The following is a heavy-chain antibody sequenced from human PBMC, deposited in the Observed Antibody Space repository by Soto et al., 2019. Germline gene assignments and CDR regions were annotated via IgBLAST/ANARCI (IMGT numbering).Heavy chain of an antibody. CDR2: IRGKTAGGTI. V-gene: IGHV3-15*01. CDR1: GFTFTNAW. Sequence: EVQLVESGGGLVKPGGSLRLSCAASGFTFTNAWMSWVRPAPGKGLEWVGRIRGKTAGGTIDSAAVVKGRFAISRYDSKNTLYLQMNSLKTADTAVYYCTKVGPVAEELDYWGQGTLVTVSS. J-gene: IGHJ4*02. CDR3: TKVGPVAEELDY. D-gene: IGHD2-2*01.